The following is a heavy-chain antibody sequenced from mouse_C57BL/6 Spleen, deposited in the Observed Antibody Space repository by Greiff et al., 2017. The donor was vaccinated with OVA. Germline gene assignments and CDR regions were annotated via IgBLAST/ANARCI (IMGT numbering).Heavy chain of an antibody. CDR1: GYAFSSSW. V-gene: IGHV1-82*01. D-gene: IGHD1-1*01. J-gene: IGHJ1*03. CDR3: ASHHYYGSSNWYFDV. Sequence: QVQLQQSGPELVKPGASVKISCKASGYAFSSSWMNWVKQRPGKGLEWIGRIYPGDGDTNYNGKFKGKATLTADKSSSTAYMQLSSLTSEDSAVYYRASHHYYGSSNWYFDVWGTGTTVTVAS. CDR2: IYPGDGDT.